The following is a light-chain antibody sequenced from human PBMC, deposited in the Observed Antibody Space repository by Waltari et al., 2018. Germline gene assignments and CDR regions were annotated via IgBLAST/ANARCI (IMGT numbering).Light chain of an antibody. V-gene: IGLV2-14*01. J-gene: IGLJ2*01. CDR2: EVT. CDR1: NSDVGSYNY. CDR3: SSYAGNDLVI. Sequence: QSALTQPASVSGSPGQSITISCTGTNSDVGSYNYFPWYQQHTGKAPKLMIYEVTNRPSGLSNRFSGSKSGNTASLTITELQAEDEADYYCSSYAGNDLVIFGGGTKLTVL.